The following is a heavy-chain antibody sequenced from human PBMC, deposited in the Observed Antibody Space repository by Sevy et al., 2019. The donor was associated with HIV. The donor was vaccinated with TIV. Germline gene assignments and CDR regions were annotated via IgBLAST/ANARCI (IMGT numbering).Heavy chain of an antibody. CDR2: IKSKTDGGTT. CDR1: GFTFSNAW. J-gene: IGHJ4*02. Sequence: GGSLRLSCAASGFTFSNAWMSWVRQAPGKGLEWVGRIKSKTDGGTTDYAAPVKGRFTISRDDSKITLYLQMNSLKTEDTAVYYCTLTPDYYDYVWGTDYWGQGTLVTVSS. D-gene: IGHD3-16*01. V-gene: IGHV3-15*01. CDR3: TLTPDYYDYVWGTDY.